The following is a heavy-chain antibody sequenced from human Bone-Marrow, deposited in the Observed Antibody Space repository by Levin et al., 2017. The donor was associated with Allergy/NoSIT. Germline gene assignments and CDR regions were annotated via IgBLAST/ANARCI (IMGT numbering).Heavy chain of an antibody. CDR1: GITFGNSY. J-gene: IGHJ4*02. V-gene: IGHV3-11*01. CDR2: VSTGGTTI. CDR3: AREGDYFDSTGYPEY. D-gene: IGHD3-22*01. Sequence: PGGSLRLSCVVSGITFGNSYVNWIRQAPGKGLEWVSYVSTGGTTIYYANSVKGRFTISRDSAKNSVYLHMNSLRAEDTAVYYCAREGDYFDSTGYPEYWGQGTLVTVSS.